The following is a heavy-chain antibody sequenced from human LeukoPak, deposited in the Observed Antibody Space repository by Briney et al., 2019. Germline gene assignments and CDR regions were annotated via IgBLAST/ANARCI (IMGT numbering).Heavy chain of an antibody. D-gene: IGHD5-18*01. J-gene: IGHJ4*02. CDR2: ISSSSSTI. CDR3: ARGRGYNYGYSDY. V-gene: IGHV3-48*04. Sequence: GGSLRLSCAASGFTFSSYSMNWVRQAPGKGLEWISYISSSSSTIDYADSVKGRFTISRDNAKNSLYPQMNSLRAEDTAVYYCARGRGYNYGYSDYWGQGTLVTVSS. CDR1: GFTFSSYS.